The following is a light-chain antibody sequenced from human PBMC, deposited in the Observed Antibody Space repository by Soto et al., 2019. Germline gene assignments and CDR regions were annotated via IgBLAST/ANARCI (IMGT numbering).Light chain of an antibody. CDR1: SSDVGGYNY. CDR2: DVS. CDR3: SPYTPGSTL. J-gene: IGLJ1*01. V-gene: IGLV2-14*01. Sequence: SDLSQPAYVSGPPWQSIPISRTGTSSDVGGYNYVSWYQQHPGKAPKLMIYDVSNRPSGVSNRFSGSKSGDTASLTISGLQAEDEADYYCSPYTPGSTLFGTGTKVTVL.